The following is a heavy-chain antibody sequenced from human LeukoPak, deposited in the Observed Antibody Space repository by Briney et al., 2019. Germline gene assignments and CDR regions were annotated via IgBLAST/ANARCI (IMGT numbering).Heavy chain of an antibody. V-gene: IGHV4-59*01. CDR2: IYYSGST. J-gene: IGHJ5*02. CDR1: GGSISSYY. CDR3: ARGVAATRGEDWFDP. D-gene: IGHD6-25*01. Sequence: SETLSLTCTVSGGSISSYYWSWIREPPGKGVEWIGYIYYSGSTNYNPSLKSRVTISVDTSKNQFSLKLSSVTAADTAVYYCARGVAATRGEDWFDPWGQGTLVTVSS.